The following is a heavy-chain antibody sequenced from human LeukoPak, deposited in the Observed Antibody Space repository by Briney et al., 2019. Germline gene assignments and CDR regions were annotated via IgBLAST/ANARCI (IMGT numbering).Heavy chain of an antibody. D-gene: IGHD5-24*01. Sequence: GGSLRLSRVESGFYLSKYGLHWVRQAPGKGLEWRTFLRFAGSNKYFADSMKGRFPISRENVKKSMYLQMDSLRVEDTAVYFCSTRGDGYVSSFDFWGQGTLVTVSS. V-gene: IGHV3-30*02. CDR1: GFYLSKYG. CDR2: LRFAGSNK. CDR3: STRGDGYVSSFDF. J-gene: IGHJ4*02.